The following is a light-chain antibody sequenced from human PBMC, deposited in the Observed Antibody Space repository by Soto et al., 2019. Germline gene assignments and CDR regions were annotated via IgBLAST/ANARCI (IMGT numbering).Light chain of an antibody. Sequence: QSVLTQPPSASGSPGQSVTISCTGTSSDVGGYNYVSWYQQHPGKAPKLMIFEVNERPSGVPDRFSGSKSGNTASLTVSGLQAEDEADYYCQVWDSSSDSYVFGTGTKLTVL. CDR2: EVN. V-gene: IGLV2-8*01. J-gene: IGLJ1*01. CDR1: SSDVGGYNY. CDR3: QVWDSSSDSYV.